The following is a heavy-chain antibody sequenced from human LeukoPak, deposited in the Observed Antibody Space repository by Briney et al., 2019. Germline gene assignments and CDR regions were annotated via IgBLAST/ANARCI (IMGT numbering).Heavy chain of an antibody. CDR1: GGSVSSGSYY. V-gene: IGHV4-61*01. D-gene: IGHD3-22*01. J-gene: IGHJ4*02. CDR3: ARGYYHDSK. CDR2: IYYSGST. Sequence: SETLSLTCTVSGGSVSSGSYYWSWIRQPPGKGLEWIGYIYYSGSTNYNPSLKSRVTISIDKSKNQFSLKLTSVTAADTAVYYCARGYYHDSKWGQGILVTVSS.